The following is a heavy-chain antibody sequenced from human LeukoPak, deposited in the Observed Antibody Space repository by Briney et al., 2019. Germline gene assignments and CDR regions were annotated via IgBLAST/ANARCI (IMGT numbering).Heavy chain of an antibody. CDR1: GGSISTYY. CDR3: ARHDAGIAARPFDN. CDR2: IHASGPT. J-gene: IGHJ4*02. D-gene: IGHD6-6*01. V-gene: IGHV4-4*09. Sequence: SGTLSLTCTVSGGSISTYYWSWIRRPPGKGLEWIAYIHASGPTNYNPSLKSRITISVDTSKNQFPLKLSSVTAADTAVYYCARHDAGIAARPFDNWGQGTLVTVSS.